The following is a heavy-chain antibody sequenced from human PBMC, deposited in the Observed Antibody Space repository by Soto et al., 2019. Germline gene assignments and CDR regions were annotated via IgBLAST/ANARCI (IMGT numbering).Heavy chain of an antibody. D-gene: IGHD3-22*01. Sequence: QVQLVQSGAEVKKPGSSVKVSCKASGGTFSSYAISWVRQAPGQGLEWMGGFIPIFGTANYAQKFQGRVTITAAESTSTAYMELSSLRAEDTAVYYCASPIPYYYDSSKNSTVDHWGQGTLVTVSS. CDR2: FIPIFGTA. CDR3: ASPIPYYYDSSKNSTVDH. J-gene: IGHJ4*02. V-gene: IGHV1-69*12. CDR1: GGTFSSYA.